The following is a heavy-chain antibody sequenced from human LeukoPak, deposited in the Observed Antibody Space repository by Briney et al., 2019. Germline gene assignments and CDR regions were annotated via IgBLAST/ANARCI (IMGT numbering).Heavy chain of an antibody. D-gene: IGHD5-18*01. CDR3: ARETARVEWIQLLNWFDP. Sequence: SETLSLTCTVSGGSISSSSYYWGWIRQPPGKGLEWIGSIYYSGSTYYNPSLKSRVTISVDTSKNQFSLKLSSVTAADTAVYYCARETARVEWIQLLNWFDPWGQGTLVTVSS. J-gene: IGHJ5*02. CDR1: GGSISSSSYY. V-gene: IGHV4-39*07. CDR2: IYYSGST.